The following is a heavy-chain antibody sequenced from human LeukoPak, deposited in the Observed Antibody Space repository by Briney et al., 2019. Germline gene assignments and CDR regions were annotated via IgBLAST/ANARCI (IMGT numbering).Heavy chain of an antibody. V-gene: IGHV4-39*07. CDR2: IYYSGST. Sequence: SETLSLTCTVSGGSISSSSYYWGWIRQPPGKGLEWIGSIYYSGSTYYNPSLKSRVTISVDTSKNQFSLKLSSVTAADTAVYYCARVFTPVITFGEVIVPDPNFDYWGQGTLVTVSS. D-gene: IGHD3-16*02. J-gene: IGHJ4*02. CDR3: ARVFTPVITFGEVIVPDPNFDY. CDR1: GGSISSSSYY.